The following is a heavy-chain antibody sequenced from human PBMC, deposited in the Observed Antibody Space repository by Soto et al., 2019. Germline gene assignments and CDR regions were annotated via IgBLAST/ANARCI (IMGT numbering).Heavy chain of an antibody. D-gene: IGHD2-15*01. V-gene: IGHV4-61*01. Sequence: SETLSLTCTVSGGSVSSGSYYWSWIRQPPGKGLEWIGYIYYSGSTNYNPSLKSRVTISVDTSKNQFSLKLSSVTAADTAVYYCAGGVVAASIDYWGQGTLVTVSS. CDR3: AGGVVAASIDY. CDR1: GGSVSSGSYY. J-gene: IGHJ4*02. CDR2: IYYSGST.